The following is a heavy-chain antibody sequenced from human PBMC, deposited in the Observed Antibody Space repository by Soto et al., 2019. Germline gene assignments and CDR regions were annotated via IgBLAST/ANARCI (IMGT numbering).Heavy chain of an antibody. CDR2: IIPIFGTA. V-gene: IGHV1-69*01. D-gene: IGHD2-21*01. Sequence: QVQLVQSGAEVKKPGSSVKVSCKASGGTFSSYAISWVRQGPGQGLAWLGGIIPIFGTANSAQKFQGRVTITGDEATSTADMERSSLRCEDTAVYGGAHMSRITHAFDIWGQGTMVTVSS. CDR3: AHMSRITHAFDI. CDR1: GGTFSSYA. J-gene: IGHJ3*02.